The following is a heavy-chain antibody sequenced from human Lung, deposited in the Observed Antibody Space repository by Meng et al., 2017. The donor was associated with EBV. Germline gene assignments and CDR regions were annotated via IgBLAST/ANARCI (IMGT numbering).Heavy chain of an antibody. D-gene: IGHD4-23*01. CDR1: GYNFTSFH. J-gene: IGHJ4*02. CDR3: TRRRWFSDYFDY. CDR2: INPKTGAT. Sequence: QVQLVQSGXEVKKXXXSVKVSCMASGYNFTSFHTHWVRQAPGQGLEWMGWINPKTGATKYAQKFQGWVTMTRDTSISTAYMEVSGLKSDDTAVYYCTRRRWFSDYFDYWGQGTLVTVSS. V-gene: IGHV1-2*04.